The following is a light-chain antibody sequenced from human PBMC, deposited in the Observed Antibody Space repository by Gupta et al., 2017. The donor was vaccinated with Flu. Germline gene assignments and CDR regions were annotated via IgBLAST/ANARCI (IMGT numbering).Light chain of an antibody. V-gene: IGKV1-9*01. Sequence: DIQLITSSSFLPAFVGDRVTITCRASRGINSYLAWYQQKPGKAPKFLIYGASTLQSGVPSRFSGSGSGTEFTLTISSLQAEDFATYYCKHLHRYPLTFGGGTKVEIK. CDR2: GAS. CDR1: RGINSY. J-gene: IGKJ4*01. CDR3: KHLHRYPLT.